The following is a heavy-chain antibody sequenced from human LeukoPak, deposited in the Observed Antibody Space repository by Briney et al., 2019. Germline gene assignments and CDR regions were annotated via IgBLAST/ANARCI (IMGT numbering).Heavy chain of an antibody. CDR2: INHSGST. Sequence: PSETLSLTCAVYGGSFSGYYWSWIRQPPGKGLEWIGEINHSGSTDYNPSLKSRVTRSVDTSKNQFSLKLSSVTAADTAVYYCARGGQWLVSFDCWGQGTLVTVSS. J-gene: IGHJ4*02. CDR3: ARGGQWLVSFDC. D-gene: IGHD6-19*01. V-gene: IGHV4-34*01. CDR1: GGSFSGYY.